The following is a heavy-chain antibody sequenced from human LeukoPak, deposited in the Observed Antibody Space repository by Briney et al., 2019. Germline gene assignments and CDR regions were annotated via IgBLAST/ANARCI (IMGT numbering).Heavy chain of an antibody. CDR2: ISGSGGST. CDR3: AKDQSLYEAGTLDY. J-gene: IGHJ4*02. CDR1: GFTFSSYA. D-gene: IGHD2-8*01. V-gene: IGHV3-23*01. Sequence: GGSLRLSCAASGFTFSSYAMSWVRQAPGKGLEWVSAISGSGGSTYYADSVKGRFTISRDNSKNTLYLQMNSLRAEDTAVCYCAKDQSLYEAGTLDYWGQGTLVTVSS.